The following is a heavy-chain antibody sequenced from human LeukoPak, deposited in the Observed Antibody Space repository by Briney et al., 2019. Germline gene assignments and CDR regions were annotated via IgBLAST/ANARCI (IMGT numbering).Heavy chain of an antibody. Sequence: KPGGSLRLSCAASGFTFSDQYMSWLRQAPGKGLEWVSYISFNGYSVYYEDSVKGRFTISRDNAKNSLYLQMNSLRAEDTAVYYCARDRSTAGRRSGAFDIWGQGTMVTVSS. V-gene: IGHV3-11*04. CDR2: ISFNGYSV. CDR1: GFTFSDQY. J-gene: IGHJ3*02. D-gene: IGHD1-1*01. CDR3: ARDRSTAGRRSGAFDI.